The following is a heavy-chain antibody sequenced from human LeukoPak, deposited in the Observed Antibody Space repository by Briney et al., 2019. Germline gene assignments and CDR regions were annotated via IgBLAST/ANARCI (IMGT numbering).Heavy chain of an antibody. D-gene: IGHD2-15*01. V-gene: IGHV3-30*09. J-gene: IGHJ6*04. CDR1: GFTFSSYA. CDR2: ISYDGSNK. CDR3: ATKESRDFVDV. Sequence: PGGSLRLSCAASGFTFSSYAMHWVRQAPGKGLEWVAVISYDGSNKYYADSVKGRFAISRDNAKNSLYLQMNSLRAEDTAVYYCATKESRDFVDVWGKGTTVTVSS.